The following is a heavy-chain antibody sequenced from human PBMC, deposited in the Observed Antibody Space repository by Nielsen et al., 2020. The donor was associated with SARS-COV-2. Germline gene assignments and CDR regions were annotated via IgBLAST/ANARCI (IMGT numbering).Heavy chain of an antibody. Sequence: GGSLRLSCAASGFTFSSYGMHWVRQAPGKGLEWVAVIWYDGSNKYYADSVKGRFTISRDNSKNTLYLQMNSLRAEDTAVYYCARDRWIQLWFPSSLYYFDYWGQGTLVTVSS. CDR2: IWYDGSNK. D-gene: IGHD5-18*01. V-gene: IGHV3-33*01. CDR3: ARDRWIQLWFPSSLYYFDY. CDR1: GFTFSSYG. J-gene: IGHJ4*02.